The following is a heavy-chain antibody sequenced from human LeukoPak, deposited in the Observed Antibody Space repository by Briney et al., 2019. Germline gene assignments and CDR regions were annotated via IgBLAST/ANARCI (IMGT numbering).Heavy chain of an antibody. D-gene: IGHD3-3*01. Sequence: GGSLRLSCAASGFTFSNAWMSWVRQAPGKGLEWVGRIKSKTDGGTTDYAAPVKGRFTISRDDSKNTQYLQMNSLKTEDTAVYYCTTENYYDFWSGYYRWVGYWGQGTLVTVSS. CDR3: TTENYYDFWSGYYRWVGY. V-gene: IGHV3-15*01. CDR2: IKSKTDGGTT. CDR1: GFTFSNAW. J-gene: IGHJ4*02.